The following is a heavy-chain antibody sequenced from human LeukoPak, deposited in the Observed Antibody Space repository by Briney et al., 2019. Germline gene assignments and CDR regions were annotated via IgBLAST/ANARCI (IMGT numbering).Heavy chain of an antibody. J-gene: IGHJ4*02. CDR3: ARDLRGSFPPRNFDY. D-gene: IGHD6-13*01. CDR2: ISAYNGNT. CDR1: GYTFTSYG. V-gene: IGHV1-18*01. Sequence: ASVKVSCKASGYTFTSYGISWVRQAPGQGLEWMGWISAYNGNTNYAQKLQGRVTMTTDTSTSTAYMELRSLRSDDTAVYYCARDLRGSFPPRNFDYWGQGTLVTVSS.